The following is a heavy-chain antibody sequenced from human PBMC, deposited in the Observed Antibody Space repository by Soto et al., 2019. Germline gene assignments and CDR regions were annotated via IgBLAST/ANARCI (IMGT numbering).Heavy chain of an antibody. J-gene: IGHJ4*02. CDR2: VSGSASTS. V-gene: IGHV3-23*01. CDR3: AKSNWAGATEY. Sequence: GGSLRLSCAASGFTFNNYAMNWFRQAPGKGLEWVSTVSGSASTSYSADSVKGRFTISRDNSKSSLYLQVNSLRAEDTAVYYSAKSNWAGATEYWGQGTQVTVSS. CDR1: GFTFNNYA. D-gene: IGHD2-8*01.